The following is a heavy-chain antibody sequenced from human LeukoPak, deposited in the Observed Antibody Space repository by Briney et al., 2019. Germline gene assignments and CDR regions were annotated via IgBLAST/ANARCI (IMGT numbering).Heavy chain of an antibody. Sequence: PSETLSLTCSVPVGSTSGSSSYWTWIRHPPGKGREWVGSIYYSGTTYYNSSVKSRVTISEDTSKNRFSLMLTSVTAADTAVYYCARQVSDYFYYYIDVWGEGTTVIVSS. CDR3: ARQVSDYFYYYIDV. V-gene: IGHV4-39*01. J-gene: IGHJ6*03. CDR2: IYYSGTT. CDR1: VGSTSGSSSY.